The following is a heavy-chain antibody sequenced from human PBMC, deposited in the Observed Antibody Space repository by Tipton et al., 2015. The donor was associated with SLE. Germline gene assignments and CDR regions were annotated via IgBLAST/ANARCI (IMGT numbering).Heavy chain of an antibody. CDR2: TYTSGRIT. J-gene: IGHJ3*02. D-gene: IGHD2-21*01. CDR1: GDSIKNYY. Sequence: TLSLTCNVSGDSIKNYYWAWIRQPPGKGLEWIGYTYTSGRITKYNPSLMNRVTISVDTSKNQFSLKRTSVTAADTAVYYCARNCGGECFAAFDIWGQGTMVPVSS. V-gene: IGHV4-4*08. CDR3: ARNCGGECFAAFDI.